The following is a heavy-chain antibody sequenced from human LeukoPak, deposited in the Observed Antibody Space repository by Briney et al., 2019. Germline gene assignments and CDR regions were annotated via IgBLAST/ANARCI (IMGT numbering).Heavy chain of an antibody. CDR3: ARVRAVAGRAVGSWFDP. V-gene: IGHV1-18*01. CDR1: GYTFTSYG. CDR2: ISAYNGNT. J-gene: IGHJ5*02. Sequence: GASVKVSCKASGYTFTSYGISWVRQAPGQGLEWMGWISAYNGNTNYAQKLQGRVTMTTDTSTSTAYMELRTLRSDDTAVYYCARVRAVAGRAVGSWFDPWGQGTLVTVSS. D-gene: IGHD6-19*01.